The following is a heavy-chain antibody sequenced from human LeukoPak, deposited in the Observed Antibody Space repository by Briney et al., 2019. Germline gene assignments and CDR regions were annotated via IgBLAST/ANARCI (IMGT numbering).Heavy chain of an antibody. J-gene: IGHJ4*02. Sequence: GGSLRLFCAASGFTFDNYCMSWVRQAAGKGLEWVSTVNADGGHTYYADSVKGRFTISRDNSKSTLILQMNSLRVEDTALYYCTKRVKYGGTWDHFADWGQGTLVTVSS. CDR3: TKRVKYGGTWDHFAD. CDR2: VNADGGHT. D-gene: IGHD1-26*01. V-gene: IGHV3-23*01. CDR1: GFTFDNYC.